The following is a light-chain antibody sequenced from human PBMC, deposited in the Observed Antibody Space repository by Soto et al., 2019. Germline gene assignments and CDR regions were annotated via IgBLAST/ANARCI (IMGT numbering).Light chain of an antibody. CDR2: DAS. Sequence: DIQMTQSPATLSASVGDSVTITCRASQSITNWLAWYQQKPGKAPKFLIYDASNLESGVPSRFSGSASGTEFTLTISSLQPDDFATYYCQQYDNYPLTFGGGTKVDI. J-gene: IGKJ4*01. CDR1: QSITNW. V-gene: IGKV1-5*01. CDR3: QQYDNYPLT.